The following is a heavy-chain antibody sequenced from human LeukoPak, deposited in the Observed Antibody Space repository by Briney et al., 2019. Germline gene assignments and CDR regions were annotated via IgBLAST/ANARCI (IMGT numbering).Heavy chain of an antibody. V-gene: IGHV4-39*07. Sequence: GSLRLSCAASGFTFSSYSMNWVRQPPGKGPEWIGSIYYIGSTFYNPSLKSRVTISIDTSKNQFSLKLSSVTAADTAVYYCARVAYYYDSSGPFDYWGQGTLVSVSS. CDR2: IYYIGST. CDR3: ARVAYYYDSSGPFDY. CDR1: GFTFSSYS. J-gene: IGHJ4*02. D-gene: IGHD3-22*01.